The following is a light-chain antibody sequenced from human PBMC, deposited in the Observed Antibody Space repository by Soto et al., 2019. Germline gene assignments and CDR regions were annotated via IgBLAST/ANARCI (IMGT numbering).Light chain of an antibody. Sequence: QSVLTQPASVSGSPGQSITISCSGTNSDVGGYNYVSWYQQHPGKAPKLMIYDVSYRPSGISNRFSGSKSDNTAFLTISGLQAEDEADYYCSSYTTSSLYVFGTGTKVTVL. CDR3: SSYTTSSLYV. J-gene: IGLJ1*01. CDR1: NSDVGGYNY. V-gene: IGLV2-14*01. CDR2: DVS.